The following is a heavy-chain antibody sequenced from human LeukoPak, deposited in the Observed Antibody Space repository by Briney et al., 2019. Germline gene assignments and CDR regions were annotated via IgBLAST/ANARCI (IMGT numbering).Heavy chain of an antibody. CDR3: AREGTVRWFDP. Sequence: SETLSLTCNVSGYSISSGYYWSWIRQPPGKGLEWIGGAYHSGYTYYNPSLNSRVTISVNTSKNQFSLKLNSVTAADTAVYYCAREGTVRWFDPWGQGTLVTISS. CDR1: GYSISSGYY. D-gene: IGHD1-14*01. CDR2: AYHSGYT. J-gene: IGHJ5*02. V-gene: IGHV4-38-2*02.